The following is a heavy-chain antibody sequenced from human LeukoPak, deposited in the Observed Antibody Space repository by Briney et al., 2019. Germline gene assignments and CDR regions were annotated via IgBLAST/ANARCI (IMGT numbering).Heavy chain of an antibody. Sequence: GGSLRLSCAASGFTFSSYSMNWVRQAPGKGLEWVSYISSSSSTIYYADSVKGRFTISRDNAKNSLYLQMNSLRAEDTAVYYCAPTPGRSYMVRGVIIQKTPGYWGQGTLVTVSS. CDR1: GFTFSSYS. V-gene: IGHV3-48*04. CDR3: APTPGRSYMVRGVIIQKTPGY. J-gene: IGHJ4*02. D-gene: IGHD3-10*01. CDR2: ISSSSSTI.